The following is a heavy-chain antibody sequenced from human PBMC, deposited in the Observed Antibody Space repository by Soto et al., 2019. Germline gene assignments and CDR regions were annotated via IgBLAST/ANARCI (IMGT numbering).Heavy chain of an antibody. CDR3: TRDTLAVAGLDY. J-gene: IGHJ4*02. CDR2: SRNKAVGYTT. D-gene: IGHD6-19*01. V-gene: IGHV3-72*01. Sequence: PGGSLRLSCAGSGFTFSDFYMDWVRQVPGKGLEWVARSRNKAVGYTTEYAASVKGRFTISRDDSKTSLYLQMDSLRAEDTAIYYCTRDTLAVAGLDYWGQGALVTVSS. CDR1: GFTFSDFY.